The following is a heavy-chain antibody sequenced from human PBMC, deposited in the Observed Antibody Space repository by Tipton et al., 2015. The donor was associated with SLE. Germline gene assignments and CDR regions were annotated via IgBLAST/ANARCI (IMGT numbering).Heavy chain of an antibody. CDR3: ARGYCSGGSCSYWYFDL. CDR1: GGSISSGGYY. V-gene: IGHV4-31*03. D-gene: IGHD2-15*01. CDR2: IYYSGST. Sequence: LRLSCTVSGGSISSGGYYWSWIRQHPGKGLEWIGYIYYSGSTYYNPSLKSRVTISVDTSKNQFSLKLSSVTAADTAVYYCARGYCSGGSCSYWYFDLWGRGTLVTVSS. J-gene: IGHJ2*01.